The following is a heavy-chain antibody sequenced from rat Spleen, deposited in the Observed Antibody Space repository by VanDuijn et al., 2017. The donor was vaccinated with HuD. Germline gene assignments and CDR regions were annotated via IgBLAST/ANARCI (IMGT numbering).Heavy chain of an antibody. CDR1: GFTFSDYG. Sequence: EVQLVESGGGLVQPGRSLKLSCVASGFTFSDYGMAWVRQTPTKGLEWVASISPGGGSTYYRDSVKGRFTISRDNAQNTLYLQMNSLRSEDTATYYCTRGEEAIGGYWGQGVMVTVSS. CDR3: TRGEEAIGGY. V-gene: IGHV5S13*01. D-gene: IGHD1-11*01. J-gene: IGHJ2*01. CDR2: ISPGGGST.